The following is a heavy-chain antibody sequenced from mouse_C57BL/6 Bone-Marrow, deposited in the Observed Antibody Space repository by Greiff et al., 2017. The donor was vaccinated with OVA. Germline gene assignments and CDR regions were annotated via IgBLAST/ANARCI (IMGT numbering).Heavy chain of an antibody. J-gene: IGHJ3*01. CDR3: ARDYYDYSFAY. Sequence: ESGPGLVKPSQSLSLPCSVTGYSITSGYYWNWIRQFPGNKLEWMGYISYDGSNNYNPSLKNRISITRDTSKNQFFLKLNSVTTEDTATYYCARDYYDYSFAYWGQGTLVTVSA. CDR1: GYSITSGYY. CDR2: ISYDGSN. V-gene: IGHV3-6*01. D-gene: IGHD2-4*01.